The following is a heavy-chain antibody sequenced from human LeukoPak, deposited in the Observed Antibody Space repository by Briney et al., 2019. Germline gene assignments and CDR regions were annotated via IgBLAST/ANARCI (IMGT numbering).Heavy chain of an antibody. Sequence: PGESLKISCKGSGYSFTSYWIGWVRQMPGKGLEWMGIIYPGDSDTRYSPSFQGQVTISADKSISTAYLQWSSLKASDTAMYYCARLSFQDKIAVAGTGWFDPWGQGTLVTVSS. CDR1: GYSFTSYW. CDR3: ARLSFQDKIAVAGTGWFDP. V-gene: IGHV5-51*01. D-gene: IGHD6-19*01. J-gene: IGHJ5*02. CDR2: IYPGDSDT.